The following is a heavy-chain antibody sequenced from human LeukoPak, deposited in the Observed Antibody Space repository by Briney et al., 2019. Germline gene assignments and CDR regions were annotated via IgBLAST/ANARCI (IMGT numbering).Heavy chain of an antibody. Sequence: PGGSLRLSCAASGFTFSSYSMNWVRQAPGKGLEWVSSISSSSSYIYYADSVKGRFTISRDNAKNSLYLQMNSLRAEDTAVYYCARARIFGVVRAFSYWGQGTLVTVSS. CDR3: ARARIFGVVRAFSY. CDR1: GFTFSSYS. V-gene: IGHV3-21*01. J-gene: IGHJ4*02. CDR2: ISSSSSYI. D-gene: IGHD3-3*01.